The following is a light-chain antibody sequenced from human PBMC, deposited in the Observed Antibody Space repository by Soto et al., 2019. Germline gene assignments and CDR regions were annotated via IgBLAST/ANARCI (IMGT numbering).Light chain of an antibody. CDR1: QSVSSSY. CDR2: GAS. Sequence: EIVLTQSPGTLSLSPGERATLSCRASQSVSSSYLAWYQQKPGQAPRLLIYGASSRATGSPDRFSGSGSGTDVTLTISRLEPEDFAVYYCQQYGSSPFTFGPGTKVDIK. CDR3: QQYGSSPFT. J-gene: IGKJ3*01. V-gene: IGKV3-20*01.